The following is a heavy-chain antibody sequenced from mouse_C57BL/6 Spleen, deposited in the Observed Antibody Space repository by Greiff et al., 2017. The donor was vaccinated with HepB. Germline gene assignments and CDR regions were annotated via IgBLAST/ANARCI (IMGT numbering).Heavy chain of an antibody. J-gene: IGHJ3*01. D-gene: IGHD4-1*01. CDR3: ARSNWDNAY. CDR2: IYPGDRDT. CDR1: GYAFSSSW. V-gene: IGHV1-82*01. Sequence: VKLQQSGPELVKPGASVKISCKASGYAFSSSWMNWVKQRPGKGLEWIGRIYPGDRDTNYNGKFKGKATLTADKSSSTAYMQLSSLTSEDSAVYFCARSNWDNAYWGQGTLVTVSA.